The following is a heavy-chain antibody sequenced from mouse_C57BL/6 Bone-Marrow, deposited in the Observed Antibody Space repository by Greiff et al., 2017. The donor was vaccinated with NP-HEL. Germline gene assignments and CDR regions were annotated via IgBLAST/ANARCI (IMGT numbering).Heavy chain of an antibody. CDR2: INPYNGGT. V-gene: IGHV1-19*01. CDR3: GYGNCGAMDY. D-gene: IGHD2-1*01. Sequence: EVQLQQSGPVLVKPGASVKMSCKASGYTFTDYYMNWVKQSHGKSLEWIGVINPYNGGTSYNQKFKGKATLTVDKSSSTAYMELDSLTSEDSAVYYCGYGNCGAMDYWGQGTSVTVSS. CDR1: GYTFTDYY. J-gene: IGHJ4*01.